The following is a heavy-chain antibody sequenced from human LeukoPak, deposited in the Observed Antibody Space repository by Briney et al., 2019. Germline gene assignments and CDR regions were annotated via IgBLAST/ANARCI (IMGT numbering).Heavy chain of an antibody. D-gene: IGHD2-15*01. J-gene: IGHJ6*03. CDR2: ISGSGGGT. CDR1: GFTFSSYA. V-gene: IGHV3-23*01. CDR3: AKRGYCSGGSCYYYYYMDV. Sequence: GGSLRLSCAASGFTFSSYAMSWVRQAPGKGLEGVSAISGSGGGTYYADTVKGRFTISRDNSKNTLYLQMNSLRAEDTAVYYCAKRGYCSGGSCYYYYYMDVWGKGTTVTVSS.